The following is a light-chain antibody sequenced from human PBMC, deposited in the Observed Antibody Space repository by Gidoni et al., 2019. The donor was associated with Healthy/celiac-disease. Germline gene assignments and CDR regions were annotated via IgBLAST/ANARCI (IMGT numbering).Light chain of an antibody. CDR1: QSISSW. CDR2: DAS. Sequence: DIHMTQSPSTLSASVGDRVTITGRASQSISSWLAWYQQKPGKAPKLLIYDASSLESGVPSRFSGSGSGKEVTLTISSMQPDDFATYYCQQYNSYPLTFGQGTKLEIK. V-gene: IGKV1-5*01. J-gene: IGKJ2*01. CDR3: QQYNSYPLT.